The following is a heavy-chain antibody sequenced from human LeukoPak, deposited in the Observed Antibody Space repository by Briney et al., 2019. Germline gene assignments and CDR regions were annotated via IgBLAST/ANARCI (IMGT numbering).Heavy chain of an antibody. CDR1: GYTFTSYG. V-gene: IGHV1-18*01. CDR2: ISAYNGNT. Sequence: ASVKVSCKASGYTFTSYGISWVRQAPGQGLEWMGWISAYNGNTNYAQKLQGRVTMTTGTSTSTAYMELRSLRSDDTAVYYCARDRIGYCSGGSCGQGYWGQGTLVTVSP. D-gene: IGHD2-15*01. J-gene: IGHJ4*02. CDR3: ARDRIGYCSGGSCGQGY.